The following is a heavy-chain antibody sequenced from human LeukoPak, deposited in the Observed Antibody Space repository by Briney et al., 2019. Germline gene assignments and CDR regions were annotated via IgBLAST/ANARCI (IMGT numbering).Heavy chain of an antibody. V-gene: IGHV3-21*01. CDR1: GFTFSSYS. D-gene: IGHD6-19*01. J-gene: IGHJ3*02. CDR2: ISSSSSYI. Sequence: GGSLRLSCVASGFTFSSYSMNWVRQAPGKGLEWVSSISSSSSYIYYADSVKGRFTTSRDNAKNSLYLKMNSLRAEDTAVYYCARDPGYSSGSDAFDIWGQGTMVTVSS. CDR3: ARDPGYSSGSDAFDI.